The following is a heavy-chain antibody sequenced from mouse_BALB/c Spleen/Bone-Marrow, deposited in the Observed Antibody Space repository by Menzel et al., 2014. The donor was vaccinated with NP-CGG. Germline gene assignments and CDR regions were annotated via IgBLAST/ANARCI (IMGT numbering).Heavy chain of an antibody. Sequence: EVHLVESGGGLVQPGGSRKLSCAASGFTFSSFGMHWVRQAPEKGLEWIAYISSDSGAIFYADTVKGRFTISRDNPKSTLFLQMTSLRSEDTAIYFCTRGGNWEDFDYWGQGTTLTVSS. CDR2: ISSDSGAI. D-gene: IGHD4-1*01. V-gene: IGHV5-17*02. J-gene: IGHJ2*01. CDR1: GFTFSSFG. CDR3: TRGGNWEDFDY.